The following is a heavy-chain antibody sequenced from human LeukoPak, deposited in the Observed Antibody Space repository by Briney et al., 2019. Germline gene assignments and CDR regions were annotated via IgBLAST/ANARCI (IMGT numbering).Heavy chain of an antibody. J-gene: IGHJ4*02. D-gene: IGHD2-15*01. CDR1: GYSISSYY. CDR2: IYYSGST. CDR3: AREYCSGGNCPIDY. V-gene: IGHV4-59*01. Sequence: SETLSLTCTVSGYSISSYYWSWIRQPPGKGLKWIGYIYYSGSTNYNPSLRSRVIISIDTSKNQFSLKLSSVTAADTAVYYCAREYCSGGNCPIDYWGQGTLVTVSS.